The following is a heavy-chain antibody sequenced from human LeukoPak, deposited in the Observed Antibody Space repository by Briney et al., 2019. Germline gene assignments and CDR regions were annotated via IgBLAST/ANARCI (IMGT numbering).Heavy chain of an antibody. J-gene: IGHJ3*02. V-gene: IGHV1-46*01. D-gene: IGHD3-16*01. Sequence: ASVKVSCKASGYTFTSYYMHWVRQAPGQGLEWMGIINPSGGSTSYAQKFQGRVTMTRDTSTGTVYMELSSLRSEDTAVYYCVRDSSPTYDYGAKIGDAFDIWGQGTMVTVSS. CDR3: VRDSSPTYDYGAKIGDAFDI. CDR2: INPSGGST. CDR1: GYTFTSYY.